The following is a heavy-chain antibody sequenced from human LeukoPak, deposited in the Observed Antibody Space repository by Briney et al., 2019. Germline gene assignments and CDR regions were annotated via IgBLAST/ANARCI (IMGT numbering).Heavy chain of an antibody. CDR1: GFTFDDYG. J-gene: IGHJ4*02. CDR2: INWNGGST. D-gene: IGHD3-22*01. CDR3: ASKHYDSSGLDY. V-gene: IGHV3-20*04. Sequence: TGGSLRLSCAASGFTFDDYGMSWVRQAPGKGLEWVSGINWNGGSTGYADSVKGRFTISRDNAMNSLYLQMNSLRAEDTALYYCASKHYDSSGLDYWGQGTLVTVSS.